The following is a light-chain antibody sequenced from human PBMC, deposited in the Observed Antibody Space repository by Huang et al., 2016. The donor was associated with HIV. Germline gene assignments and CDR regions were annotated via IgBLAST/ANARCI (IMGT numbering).Light chain of an antibody. CDR3: HQYFRTPLT. CDR2: WAS. J-gene: IGKJ4*01. CDR1: QSVLYSSNNNNY. V-gene: IGKV4-1*01. Sequence: IVVTQSPDSLAVSLGERAAINCKSSQSVLYSSNNNNYLAWHQQKPGQSPALLIYWASTRAPGVPDRFNGSGSGTDFTLTISSLQPEDVALYYCHQYFRTPLTFGGGTRVDIK.